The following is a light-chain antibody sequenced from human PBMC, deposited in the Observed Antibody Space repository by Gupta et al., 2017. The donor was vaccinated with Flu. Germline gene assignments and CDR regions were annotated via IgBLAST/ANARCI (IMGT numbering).Light chain of an antibody. CDR2: VVS. V-gene: IGKV1-33*01. CDR1: QDIRNR. Sequence: SLSAPVGDRVTISCQASQDIRNRLNWYKRYQEKAPQLLIYVVSNFTTGVHARSSGIGGGTDFTFSILSLKPEDFAAYFCQQYNNRPPWFTFGHGTKVDI. CDR3: QQYNNRPPWFT. J-gene: IGKJ3*01.